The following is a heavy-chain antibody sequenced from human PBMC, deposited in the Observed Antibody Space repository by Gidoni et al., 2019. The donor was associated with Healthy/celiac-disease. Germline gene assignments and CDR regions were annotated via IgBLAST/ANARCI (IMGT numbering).Heavy chain of an antibody. V-gene: IGHV4-61*02. J-gene: IGHJ6*02. D-gene: IGHD3-9*01. CDR2: VYTSGST. CDR3: ARGILTGYYPHYHYYNMDV. CDR1: GGSISSASYY. Sequence: QVQLQESGPGLVKPSQTLSLTCTVHGGSISSASYYWSWLRQPAGKGLEWIGRVYTSGSTDYSPSLKSRVSISVDTSKNQFSLNLSSVTAADTAVYYCARGILTGYYPHYHYYNMDVWGQGTTVTVSS.